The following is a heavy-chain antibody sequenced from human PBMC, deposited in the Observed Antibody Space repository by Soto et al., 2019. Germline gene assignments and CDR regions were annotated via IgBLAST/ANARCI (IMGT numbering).Heavy chain of an antibody. D-gene: IGHD6-13*01. Sequence: GGSLRLSCVASGFTFSSYAVNWVRQAPGKGLEWVSAISGSGLSTYYADSVKGRFTISRDNSRNTLYLQMNSLRVDDTAVYYCAKEHHNSRWFWRFDLWGRGTLVTVSS. CDR3: AKEHHNSRWFWRFDL. CDR2: ISGSGLST. J-gene: IGHJ2*01. CDR1: GFTFSSYA. V-gene: IGHV3-23*01.